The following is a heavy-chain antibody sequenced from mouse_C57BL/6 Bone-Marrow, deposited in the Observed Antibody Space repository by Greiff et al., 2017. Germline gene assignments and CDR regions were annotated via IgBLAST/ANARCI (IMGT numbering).Heavy chain of an antibody. V-gene: IGHV1-81*01. J-gene: IGHJ2*01. CDR3: ATRITRNFFDY. Sequence: LQQSGAELARPGASVKLSCKASGYTFTSYGISWVKQRPGQGLEWIGEIYPRSGNTYYNEKFKGKATLTADKSSSTSYMELRSLTSEDSAVYFCATRITRNFFDYWGQGTTLTVSS. CDR2: IYPRSGNT. D-gene: IGHD1-1*01. CDR1: GYTFTSYG.